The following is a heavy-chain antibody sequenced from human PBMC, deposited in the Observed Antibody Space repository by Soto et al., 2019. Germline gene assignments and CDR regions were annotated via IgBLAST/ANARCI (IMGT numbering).Heavy chain of an antibody. CDR1: AFTFRTYA. CDR2: ITVGGGAS. V-gene: IGHV3-23*01. CDR3: SKDPNGDYVGAFDS. Sequence: EVQLLESGGGLVQPGGSLRISCAASAFTFRTYAMTWVRQAPGKGLEWVSSITVGGGASYHTDSVQGRFTISRDNSKNTVYLQMNSLRPEDTAINYCSKDPNGDYVGAFDSWGQGTMVTVSS. D-gene: IGHD2-8*01. J-gene: IGHJ3*02.